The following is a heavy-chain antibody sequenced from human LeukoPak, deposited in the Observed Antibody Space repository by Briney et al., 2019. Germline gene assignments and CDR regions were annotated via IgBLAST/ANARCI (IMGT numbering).Heavy chain of an antibody. Sequence: PGGSLRLSCAASGFTVSSNYMSWVRQAPGKGLEWVSVIYSGGSTYHADSVKGRFTISRDNSKNTLYLQMNSLRAEDTAVYYCARLGPARRELPHDAFDIWGQGTMVTVSS. V-gene: IGHV3-66*04. J-gene: IGHJ3*02. D-gene: IGHD1-26*01. CDR2: IYSGGST. CDR1: GFTVSSNY. CDR3: ARLGPARRELPHDAFDI.